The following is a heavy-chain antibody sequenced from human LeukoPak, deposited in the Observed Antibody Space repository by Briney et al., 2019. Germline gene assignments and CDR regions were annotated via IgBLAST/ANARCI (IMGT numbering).Heavy chain of an antibody. J-gene: IGHJ5*02. CDR1: GGSISSGDYY. V-gene: IGHV4-30-4*01. D-gene: IGHD3-22*01. Sequence: SETLSLTCTVSGGSISSGDYYWSWIRQPPGKGLEWIAYMYYSGSTYYNPSLKSRVTMSADTSKNQLSLKLSSVTAADTAVYYCARPYYYDSRIDHWGQGILVTVYS. CDR3: ARPYYYDSRIDH. CDR2: MYYSGST.